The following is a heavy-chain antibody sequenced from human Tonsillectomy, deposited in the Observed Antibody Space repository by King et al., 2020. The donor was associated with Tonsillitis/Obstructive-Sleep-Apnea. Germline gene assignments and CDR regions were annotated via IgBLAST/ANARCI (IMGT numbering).Heavy chain of an antibody. J-gene: IGHJ4*02. V-gene: IGHV3-64D*06. CDR1: GFTFSSYA. CDR2: ISSNGGST. D-gene: IGHD4-17*01. CDR3: VKDPRAVTTPIGLDY. Sequence: VQLVESGGGLVQPGGSLRLSCSASGFTFSSYAMHWVRQAPGKGLEYVSAISSNGGSTYYADSVKGRFTISRDNSKNTLYLQMSSLRAEDTAVYYCVKDPRAVTTPIGLDYWGQGTLVTVSS.